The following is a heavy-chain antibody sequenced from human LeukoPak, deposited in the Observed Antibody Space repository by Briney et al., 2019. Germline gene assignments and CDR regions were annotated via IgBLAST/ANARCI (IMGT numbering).Heavy chain of an antibody. Sequence: GGSLRLSCAASGFTFSSYSMNWVRQAPGKGLECVSSISSSSSYIYYADSVKGRFTISRDNAKNSLYLQMNSLRAEDTAVYYCAREGITDYGMDVWGQGTTVTVSS. D-gene: IGHD1-14*01. CDR3: AREGITDYGMDV. CDR1: GFTFSSYS. CDR2: ISSSSSYI. V-gene: IGHV3-21*01. J-gene: IGHJ6*02.